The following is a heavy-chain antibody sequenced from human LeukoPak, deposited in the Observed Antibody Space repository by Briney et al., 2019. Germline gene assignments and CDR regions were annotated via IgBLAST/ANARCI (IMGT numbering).Heavy chain of an antibody. CDR1: GFNFNNYA. V-gene: IGHV3-23*01. CDR2: ISSSGGRT. CDR3: AKGSPLDLGAGESYYYGMGV. Sequence: EESIRLPCAASGFNFNNYAMSWVRQDPRKGLEWVSGISSSGGRTYYADSVKGRFTIPRDNSNHTLFLQMSSLTAEDTAVYYCAKGSPLDLGAGESYYYGMGVWGQGTTVTVPS. D-gene: IGHD3-10*01. J-gene: IGHJ6*02.